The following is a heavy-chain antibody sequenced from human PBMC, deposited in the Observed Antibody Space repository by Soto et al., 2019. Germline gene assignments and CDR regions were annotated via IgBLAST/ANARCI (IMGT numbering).Heavy chain of an antibody. CDR1: GGTFSSYA. V-gene: IGHV1-69*06. J-gene: IGHJ3*02. CDR3: AREEHYYDSSGYYFEVRAFEI. CDR2: IIPIFGTA. D-gene: IGHD3-22*01. Sequence: QVQLVQSGAEVKKPGSSVQVSCKASGGTFSSYAISWVRQAPGQGLEWMGGIIPIFGTANYAQKFQGRVTFNAAKSTSTAYMELSSRRAEETAVYYCAREEHYYDSSGYYFEVRAFEIWVQRTMITVSS.